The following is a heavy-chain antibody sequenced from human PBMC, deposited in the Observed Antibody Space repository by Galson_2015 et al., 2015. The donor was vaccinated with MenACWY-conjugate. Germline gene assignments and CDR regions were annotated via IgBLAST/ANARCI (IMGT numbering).Heavy chain of an antibody. V-gene: IGHV6-1*01. Sequence: CAISGDSVSSNSAAWNWIRQSPSRGLEWLGRTYYRSKWYNDYAVSVKSRITINPDTSKNQFSLQLNSVTPEDTAVYYCARAGLWFGESNNWFDPWGQETLVTVSS. CDR2: TYYRSKWYN. D-gene: IGHD3-10*01. CDR1: GDSVSSNSAA. J-gene: IGHJ5*02. CDR3: ARAGLWFGESNNWFDP.